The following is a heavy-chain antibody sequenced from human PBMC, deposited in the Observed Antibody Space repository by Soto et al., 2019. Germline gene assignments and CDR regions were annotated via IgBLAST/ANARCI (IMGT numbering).Heavy chain of an antibody. V-gene: IGHV3-48*02. J-gene: IGHJ4*02. D-gene: IGHD3-22*01. CDR2: ISLTSNTI. Sequence: WGPLRLSCAASGFTFSSESMIWLRQAPGKGLEWISFISLTSNTIYYVGSVKGRFTTSRDNGKNLLYLQMNDLRDEDTAVNYCARGTYYPGEDRYYYSECWGQGTMVSVSA. CDR1: GFTFSSES. CDR3: ARGTYYPGEDRYYYSEC.